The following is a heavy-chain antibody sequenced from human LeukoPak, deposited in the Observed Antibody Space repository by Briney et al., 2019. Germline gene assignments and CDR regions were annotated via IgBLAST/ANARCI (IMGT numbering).Heavy chain of an antibody. CDR3: ARFYMVRGVIIRPGGYFDY. J-gene: IGHJ4*02. V-gene: IGHV4-34*01. Sequence: SETLSLTCAVYGGSLSGYYWSWIRQPPGKGLEWIGEINHSGSTNYNPSLKSRVTISVDTSKNQFSLKLSSVTAADTAVYYCARFYMVRGVIIRPGGYFDYWGQGTLVTVSS. CDR1: GGSLSGYY. CDR2: INHSGST. D-gene: IGHD3-10*01.